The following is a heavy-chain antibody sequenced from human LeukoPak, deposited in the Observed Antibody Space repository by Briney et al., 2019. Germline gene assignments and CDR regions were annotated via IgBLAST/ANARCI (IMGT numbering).Heavy chain of an antibody. Sequence: SETLSLTCTVSGGSISSYYWTWIRQPPGKGLEWIGHIYYSGSTNYNPSLKSRVTISVDTSKNQFSLKLSSVTAADTAVYYCARRRSSWYYLDVWGKGTTVTVSS. J-gene: IGHJ6*03. CDR3: ARRRSSWYYLDV. D-gene: IGHD6-13*01. V-gene: IGHV4-59*01. CDR2: IYYSGST. CDR1: GGSISSYY.